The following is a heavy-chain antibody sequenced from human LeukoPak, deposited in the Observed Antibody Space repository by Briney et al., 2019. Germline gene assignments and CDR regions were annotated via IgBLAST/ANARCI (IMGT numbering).Heavy chain of an antibody. CDR1: GFTFSSYA. V-gene: IGHV3-30-3*01. D-gene: IGHD3-9*01. CDR3: ARDRALRYFDWLFQY. CDR2: ISYDGSNK. Sequence: GGSLRLSCAASGFTFSSYAMHWVHQAPGKGLEWVAVISYDGSNKYYADSVKGRFTISRDNSKNTLYLQMNSLRAEDTAVYYCARDRALRYFDWLFQYWGQGTLVTVSS. J-gene: IGHJ1*01.